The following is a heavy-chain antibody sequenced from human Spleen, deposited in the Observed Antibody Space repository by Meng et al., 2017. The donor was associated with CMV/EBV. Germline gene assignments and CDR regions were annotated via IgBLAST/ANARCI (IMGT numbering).Heavy chain of an antibody. Sequence: ASVKVSCKASGYTFTSYYMHWVRQAPGQGLEWMGIINPSGGSTSYAQKFQGRVTTTRDTSTSTVYMELSSLRSEDTAVYYCASGFWSGYPSYYFDYWGQGTLVTVSS. J-gene: IGHJ4*02. CDR1: GYTFTSYY. CDR3: ASGFWSGYPSYYFDY. V-gene: IGHV1-46*01. CDR2: INPSGGST. D-gene: IGHD3-3*01.